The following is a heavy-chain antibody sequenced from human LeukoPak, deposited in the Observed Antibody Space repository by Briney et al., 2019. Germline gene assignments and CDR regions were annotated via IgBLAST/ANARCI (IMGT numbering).Heavy chain of an antibody. CDR1: GFTFSGYW. V-gene: IGHV3-74*01. J-gene: IGHJ4*02. CDR3: VRDNRSYNFDY. Sequence: GGSLRLSCAASGFTFSGYWMQWVRQAPGKGLVWVSCIKSDGSFTSIADSAKGRFTISRDNAKNTVYLQMNSLRAEDTAVYYCVRDNRSYNFDYWGQGTLVTVSS. D-gene: IGHD1-26*01. CDR2: IKSDGSFT.